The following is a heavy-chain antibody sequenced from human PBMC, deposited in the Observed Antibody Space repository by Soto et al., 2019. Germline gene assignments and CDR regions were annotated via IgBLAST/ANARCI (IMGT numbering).Heavy chain of an antibody. CDR2: IYYSGST. CDR3: GGAGYSGYDSAFDI. V-gene: IGHV4-31*03. J-gene: IGHJ3*02. Sequence: PSETLSLTCTVSGGSISSGGYYWSWIRQHPGKGLEWIGYIYYSGSTYYNPSLKSRVTISVDTSKNQFSLKLSSVTAADTAVYYCGGAGYSGYDSAFDIWGQGTRVTV. CDR1: GGSISSGGYY. D-gene: IGHD5-12*01.